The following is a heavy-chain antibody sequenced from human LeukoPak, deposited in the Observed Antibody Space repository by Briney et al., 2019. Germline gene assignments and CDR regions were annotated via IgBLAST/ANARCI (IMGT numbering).Heavy chain of an antibody. CDR1: GYTFTGYY. Sequence: GASVKVSCKASGYTFTGYYMHWVRQAPGQGVEWMGWINPNSGGTNYAQKFQGRVTMTRDTSISTAYMELSRLRSDDTAVYYCASAAWGLLYENAYSGYDFNAFDIWGQGTMVTVSS. V-gene: IGHV1-2*02. CDR2: INPNSGGT. CDR3: ASAAWGLLYENAYSGYDFNAFDI. J-gene: IGHJ3*02. D-gene: IGHD5-12*01.